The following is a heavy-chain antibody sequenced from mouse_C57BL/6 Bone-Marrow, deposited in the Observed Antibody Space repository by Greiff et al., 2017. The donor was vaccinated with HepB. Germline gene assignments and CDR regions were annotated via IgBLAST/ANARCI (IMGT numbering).Heavy chain of an antibody. J-gene: IGHJ2*01. CDR2: IYPGSGST. CDR1: GYTFTSYW. CDR3: ALPYYSNLGFDY. Sequence: QVQLQQPGAELVKPGASVKMSCKASGYTFTSYWITWVKQRPGRGLEWIGDIYPGSGSTNYNEKFKSKATLTVDTSSSTAYMQLSSLTSEDSAVYYCALPYYSNLGFDYWGQGTTLTVSS. V-gene: IGHV1-55*01. D-gene: IGHD2-5*01.